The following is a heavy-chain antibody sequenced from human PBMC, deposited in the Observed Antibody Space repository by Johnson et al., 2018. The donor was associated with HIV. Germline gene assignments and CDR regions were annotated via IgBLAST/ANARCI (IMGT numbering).Heavy chain of an antibody. CDR1: GFTFDNYA. CDR3: VRVGKYCGDDCHLGVDAFDI. Sequence: VQLVESGGVMVQPGGSLRLSCAVSGFTFDNYAMHWVRQAPGKGLEWVSLISWDGGSSHYADSVQGRFTISRDNTKNSLYLQMNSLRAEDTALYYCVRVGKYCGDDCHLGVDAFDIWGQGTMVTVSS. V-gene: IGHV3-43D*03. CDR2: ISWDGGSS. J-gene: IGHJ3*02. D-gene: IGHD2-21*02.